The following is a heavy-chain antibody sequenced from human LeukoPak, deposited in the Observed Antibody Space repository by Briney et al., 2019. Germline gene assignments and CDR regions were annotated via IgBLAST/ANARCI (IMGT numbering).Heavy chain of an antibody. CDR1: GGSISSYH. J-gene: IGHJ4*02. CDR2: IYYSGST. CDR3: ARRDGYKTEDY. V-gene: IGHV4-59*01. D-gene: IGHD5-24*01. Sequence: PSETLSLTCTVSGGSISSYHWSWIRQPPGKGLEWIGYIYYSGSTNYNPSLKSRVTISVNTSKNQFSLKLNSVTAADTAVYYCARRDGYKTEDYWGQGTLVTVSS.